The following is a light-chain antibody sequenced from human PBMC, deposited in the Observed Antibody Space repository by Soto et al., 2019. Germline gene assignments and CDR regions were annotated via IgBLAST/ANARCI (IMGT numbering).Light chain of an antibody. V-gene: IGKV3-20*01. Sequence: EFVLTQSPGTLSLSPGERATLSCRASQSVDPNYFAWYQQKPGQAPRLLIYGASRRATGIPDRFSGSGSGTDFPLTISRLEPEDFAVYYCQQYTNSPPYTFGQGTNLEIK. CDR3: QQYTNSPPYT. CDR1: QSVDPNY. J-gene: IGKJ2*01. CDR2: GAS.